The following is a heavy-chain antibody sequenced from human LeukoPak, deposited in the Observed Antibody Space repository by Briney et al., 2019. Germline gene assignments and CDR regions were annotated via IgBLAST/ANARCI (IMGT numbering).Heavy chain of an antibody. Sequence: ASVKVSCKASGYTFTGYYMHWVRQAPGQGLEWMGWINPNSGGTNYAQKFQGRVTMTRDTSISTAYMELSRLRSDDTAVYYCARVGICSSTSCYVGYSSGKDYWGQGALVTVSS. CDR3: ARVGICSSTSCYVGYSSGKDY. CDR2: INPNSGGT. CDR1: GYTFTGYY. V-gene: IGHV1-2*02. D-gene: IGHD2-2*01. J-gene: IGHJ4*02.